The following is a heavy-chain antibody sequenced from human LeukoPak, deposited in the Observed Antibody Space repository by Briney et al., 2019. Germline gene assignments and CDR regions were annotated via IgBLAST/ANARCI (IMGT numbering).Heavy chain of an antibody. D-gene: IGHD4-11*01. V-gene: IGHV4-31*03. Sequence: PSETLSLTCTVSGGSISSGGYYWSWIRQHPGKGLEWIGYIYYSGSTYYNPSLKSRVTISGDTSKNQFSLRLTSVTAADTAVYYCARLQSEWGEFGYWGQGTLVTVSS. J-gene: IGHJ4*02. CDR3: ARLQSEWGEFGY. CDR2: IYYSGST. CDR1: GGSISSGGYY.